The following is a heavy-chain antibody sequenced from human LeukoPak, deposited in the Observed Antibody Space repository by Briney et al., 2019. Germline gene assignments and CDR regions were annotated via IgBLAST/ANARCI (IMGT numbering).Heavy chain of an antibody. Sequence: SETLSLTCTVSGGSISSYYWSWIRQPPGKGLEWIGYIYYSGSTNYNPSLKSRVTISVDTSKNQSSLKLSSVTAADTAVYYCARSDCSGGSCYEVYWGQGTLVTVSS. CDR2: IYYSGST. CDR3: ARSDCSGGSCYEVY. V-gene: IGHV4-59*08. D-gene: IGHD2-15*01. CDR1: GGSISSYY. J-gene: IGHJ4*02.